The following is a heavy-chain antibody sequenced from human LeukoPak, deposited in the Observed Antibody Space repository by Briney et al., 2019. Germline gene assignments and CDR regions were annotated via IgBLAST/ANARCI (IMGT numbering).Heavy chain of an antibody. D-gene: IGHD2-15*01. V-gene: IGHV5-51*01. J-gene: IGHJ5*02. CDR2: INPGDSDT. CDR3: ARSQAARVNNWFDP. Sequence: GESLKISCKGSGYSFTSYWIGWVRQMPGKGLEWMGIINPGDSDTRYSPSFQGQVTISADKSISTAYLQWSSLKGSDTAMYYCARSQAARVNNWFDPWGQGTLVTVSS. CDR1: GYSFTSYW.